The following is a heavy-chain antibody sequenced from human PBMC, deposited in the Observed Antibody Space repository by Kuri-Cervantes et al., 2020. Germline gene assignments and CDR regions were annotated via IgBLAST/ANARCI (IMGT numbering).Heavy chain of an antibody. CDR1: GYTFTSYG. D-gene: IGHD3-10*01. J-gene: IGHJ4*02. V-gene: IGHV1-18*01. CDR3: ARDITSNYGQTYFDY. Sequence: ASVKVSCKASGYTFTSYGISWVRQAPGQGLEWMGWISAYNGNTNYAQKLQGRVTMTTDTSTSTAYMELRSLRSDDTAVYYCARDITSNYGQTYFDYWGQGTLVTVAS. CDR2: ISAYNGNT.